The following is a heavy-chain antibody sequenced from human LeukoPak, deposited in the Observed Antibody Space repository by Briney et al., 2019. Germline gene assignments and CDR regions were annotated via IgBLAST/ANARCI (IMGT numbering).Heavy chain of an antibody. CDR1: GYTFTSYG. Sequence: ASVKVSCKASGYTFTSYGISWVRQAPGQGLEWMGWISAYNGNTNYAQELQGRVTMTTDTSTSTAYMELRSLRSDDTAVYYCARDFIGYYGSGSYGDYWGQGTLVTVSS. CDR3: ARDFIGYYGSGSYGDY. D-gene: IGHD3-10*01. CDR2: ISAYNGNT. V-gene: IGHV1-18*01. J-gene: IGHJ4*02.